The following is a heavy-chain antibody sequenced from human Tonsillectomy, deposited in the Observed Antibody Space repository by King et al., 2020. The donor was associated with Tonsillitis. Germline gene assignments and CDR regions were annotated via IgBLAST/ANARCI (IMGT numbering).Heavy chain of an antibody. CDR2: IRYDGSNK. Sequence: VQLVESGGGVVQPGGSLRLSCAASGFTFSSYGMHWVRQAPGKGLEWGAFIRYDGSNKYYADSVKGRFTISRDNSKNTLYLQMNSLRAEDTAVYYCAKVSGHNWKDVSFDYWGQGTLVTVSS. V-gene: IGHV3-30*02. CDR3: AKVSGHNWKDVSFDY. D-gene: IGHD1-1*01. J-gene: IGHJ4*02. CDR1: GFTFSSYG.